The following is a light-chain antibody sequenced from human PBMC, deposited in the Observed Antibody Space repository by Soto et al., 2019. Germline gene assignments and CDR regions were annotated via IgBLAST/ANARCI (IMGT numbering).Light chain of an antibody. J-gene: IGKJ1*01. Sequence: DLQMTQSPSTLSASVGDRVTITCRASQSVRRSLAWYQHQPGKAPKLLIYDVSSLESGVPSRFTGFGSGTEFTLYISRLQPDDFGSYYCQQFYMGWTFGQGTRVDLK. CDR1: QSVRRS. CDR2: DVS. V-gene: IGKV1-5*01. CDR3: QQFYMGWT.